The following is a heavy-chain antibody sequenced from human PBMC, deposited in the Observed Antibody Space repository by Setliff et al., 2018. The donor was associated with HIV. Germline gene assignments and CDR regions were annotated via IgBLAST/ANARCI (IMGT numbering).Heavy chain of an antibody. V-gene: IGHV1-2*04. D-gene: IGHD3-3*01. J-gene: IGHJ4*02. CDR3: ARYNFWSGYESDY. CDR1: GYNFTAYY. Sequence: ASVKVSCKASGYNFTAYYLHWVRQAPGQGLEWMGWINPDSGSTNYAQKFQGWVTMTRDTSISTAYMELSRLRSDDTAVYYCARYNFWSGYESDYWGQGTLVTVSS. CDR2: INPDSGST.